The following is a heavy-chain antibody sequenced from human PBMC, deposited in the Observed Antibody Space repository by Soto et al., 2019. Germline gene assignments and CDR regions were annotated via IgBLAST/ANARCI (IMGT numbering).Heavy chain of an antibody. CDR2: IFSNDDK. J-gene: IGHJ3*02. D-gene: IGHD1-7*01. V-gene: IGHV2-26*01. CDR3: AAELRYAFDI. CDR1: GFSLSNARMG. Sequence: QVTLKESGLVLVKPTETLTLPCTVSGFSLSNARMGVSWIRQPPGKALEWLAHIFSNDDKSYSTSLKSRLTIYXDTSKSQVVLTMTNMDPVDTATYYCAAELRYAFDIWGQGTMVTVSS.